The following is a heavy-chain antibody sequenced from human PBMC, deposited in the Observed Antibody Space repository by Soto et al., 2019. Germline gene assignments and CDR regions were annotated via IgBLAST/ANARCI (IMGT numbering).Heavy chain of an antibody. CDR3: ARDTLLTGMFAL. Sequence: EKLRLTYTVSGGSIGSYHWSWVRQPPGKGLEWIASVYYTGTTNYNPSLGSRVTISIDAPENQISLKLTSVTAADTAFYYCARDTLLTGMFALWGKGPLLTGS. D-gene: IGHD1-1*01. V-gene: IGHV4-59*01. J-gene: IGHJ4*02. CDR2: VYYTGTT. CDR1: GGSIGSYH.